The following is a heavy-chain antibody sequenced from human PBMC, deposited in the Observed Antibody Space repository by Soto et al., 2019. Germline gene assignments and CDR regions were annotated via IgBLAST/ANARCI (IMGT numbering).Heavy chain of an antibody. Sequence: QVQLVQSGAEVKKPGSSVKVSCKASGGTFRSYSINWVRQAPGQGLEWMGGIIPIFGTATYAQKFQGRVTITADDSASTAYMELCSLTSEDTALYYCSTSVYCSTTTCYYYYSMDVWGQGTTVTVSS. CDR1: GGTFRSYS. CDR2: IIPIFGTA. V-gene: IGHV1-69*01. D-gene: IGHD2-2*01. J-gene: IGHJ6*02. CDR3: STSVYCSTTTCYYYYSMDV.